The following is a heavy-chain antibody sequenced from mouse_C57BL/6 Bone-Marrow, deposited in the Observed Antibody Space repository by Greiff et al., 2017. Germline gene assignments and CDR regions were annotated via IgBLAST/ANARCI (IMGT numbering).Heavy chain of an antibody. D-gene: IGHD2-2*01. Sequence: EVKLQQSVAELVRPGASVKLSCTASGFNITNTYMPWVKQRPEQGLAWLGTIAPANGNPKSAPKFPGKATLTADTSSNTAYLQLSSLTSGDTAIDYCARRGVYCGYNVPVDYWGQGTTLTVSS. CDR3: ARRGVYCGYNVPVDY. V-gene: IGHV14-3*01. CDR1: GFNITNTY. J-gene: IGHJ2*01. CDR2: IAPANGNP.